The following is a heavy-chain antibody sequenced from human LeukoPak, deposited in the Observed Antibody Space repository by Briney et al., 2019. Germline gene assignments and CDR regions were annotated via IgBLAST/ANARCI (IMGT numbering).Heavy chain of an antibody. CDR2: ISGSGGNT. J-gene: IGHJ4*02. Sequence: GGSLRLSCAASGFTFSSYAMSWVRQAPGKGLEWVSFISGSGGNTYYVDSAKGRFTISRDNSKNTLYLQMNSLRAEDTAIYYCAKSRPPGYDYWGQGTLVTVSS. CDR1: GFTFSSYA. V-gene: IGHV3-23*01. CDR3: AKSRPPGYDY. D-gene: IGHD2-2*01.